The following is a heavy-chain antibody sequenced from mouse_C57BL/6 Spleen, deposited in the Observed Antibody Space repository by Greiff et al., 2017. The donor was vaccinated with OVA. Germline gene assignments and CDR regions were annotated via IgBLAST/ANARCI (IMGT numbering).Heavy chain of an antibody. V-gene: IGHV1-81*01. CDR2: IYPRSGNT. CDR3: ARSETYYGNYLWYFDV. Sequence: QVQLQESGAELARPGASVTLSCKASGYTFTSYGISWVKQRTGQGLEWIGEIYPRSGNTYYNEKFKGKATLTADKSSSTAYMELRNLTSEDSAVYFCARSETYYGNYLWYFDVWGKGTTVTVSS. J-gene: IGHJ1*03. CDR1: GYTFTSYG. D-gene: IGHD2-10*01.